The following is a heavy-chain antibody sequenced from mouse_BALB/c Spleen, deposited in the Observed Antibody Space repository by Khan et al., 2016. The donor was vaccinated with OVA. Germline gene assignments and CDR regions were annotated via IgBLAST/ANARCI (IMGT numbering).Heavy chain of an antibody. Sequence: EVQLQESGPGLVKPSQSLSLTCTVTGYSITSGYGWNWIRQFPGNKLEWMGYISYSGSTNYNPSLKSRIFITRNTSKNQFFLQLNSVTTEDTATYYCARTARIKYWGQGTTLTVSS. CDR2: ISYSGST. J-gene: IGHJ2*01. V-gene: IGHV3-2*02. CDR1: GYSITSGYG. D-gene: IGHD1-2*01. CDR3: ARTARIKY.